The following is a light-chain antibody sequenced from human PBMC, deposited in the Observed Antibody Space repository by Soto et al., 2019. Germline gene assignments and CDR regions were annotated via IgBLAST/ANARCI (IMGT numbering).Light chain of an antibody. CDR1: QGISTN. CDR2: GAS. V-gene: IGKV3-15*01. J-gene: IGKJ1*01. Sequence: EIVMTQSPSTLSVSPVDGATLSCRASQGISTNLAWYQQKPGQSPRLLIYGASTMASGIAARFRGSGSGTVFTFTISRLKTEDFAAYYCHKYDSWTFGQGTRWIS. CDR3: HKYDSWT.